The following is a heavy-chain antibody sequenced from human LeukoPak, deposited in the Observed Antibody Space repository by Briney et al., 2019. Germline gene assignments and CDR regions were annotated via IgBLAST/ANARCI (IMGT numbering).Heavy chain of an antibody. CDR2: ISYDGSKT. V-gene: IGHV3-30*03. Sequence: GGSLRLSCEVSGFSFSTYGMYWVRQAPGKGMESVAVISYDGSKTYYADSVKGRSTISRDNPKNTVYLQLNSLRAEDTAVYYCARLPPSVFGVGTGDFDYWGQGTLVTVSS. J-gene: IGHJ4*02. CDR3: ARLPPSVFGVGTGDFDY. D-gene: IGHD2-8*02. CDR1: GFSFSTYG.